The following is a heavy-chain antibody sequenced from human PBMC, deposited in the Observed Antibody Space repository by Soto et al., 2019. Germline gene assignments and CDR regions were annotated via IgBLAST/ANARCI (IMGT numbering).Heavy chain of an antibody. CDR3: SKDTVPVATPWFDP. V-gene: IGHV3-23*01. Sequence: EVQLLESGGGLVQPGGSLRLSCAASGFTFSNYAMSWVRQAPGKGLAWVSTLSGSGGSTYYADSVKGRFTISRDNSKNTLYLQMNSLRAEDTAVYYCSKDTVPVATPWFDPWGQGTLVTVSS. CDR1: GFTFSNYA. D-gene: IGHD2-2*01. CDR2: LSGSGGST. J-gene: IGHJ5*02.